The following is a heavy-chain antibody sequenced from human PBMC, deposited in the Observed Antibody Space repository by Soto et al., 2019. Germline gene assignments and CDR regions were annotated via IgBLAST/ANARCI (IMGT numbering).Heavy chain of an antibody. CDR1: GFSLSTSGVG. J-gene: IGHJ4*02. D-gene: IGHD4-4*01. CDR2: IYWDDDK. V-gene: IGHV2-5*02. Sequence: QITLKESGPTLVKPTQTLTLTCTFSGFSLSTSGVGVGWIRQPPGKALEWLALIYWDDDKRYSPSLKSRLTNTXXTXKXXVVLTMTNMDPVDTATYYCAHGSYSNYDDDENFDYWGQGTLVTVSS. CDR3: AHGSYSNYDDDENFDY.